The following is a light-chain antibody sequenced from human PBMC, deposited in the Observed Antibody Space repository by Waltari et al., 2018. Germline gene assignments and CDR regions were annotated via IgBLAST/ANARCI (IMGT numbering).Light chain of an antibody. Sequence: QSVLTQPPSASGTPGQSVTMSCSGSSSNIGKNSVNWYQQVPGTAPKLLIYSDHQRPSVFPARFFGSKSDTSASLAISGLQSDDEADYYCATWDDSLKGWVFGGGTKLTVL. V-gene: IGLV1-44*01. CDR3: ATWDDSLKGWV. CDR1: SSNIGKNS. CDR2: SDH. J-gene: IGLJ3*02.